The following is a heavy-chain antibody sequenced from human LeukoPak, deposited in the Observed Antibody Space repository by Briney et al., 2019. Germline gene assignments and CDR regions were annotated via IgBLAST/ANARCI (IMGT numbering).Heavy chain of an antibody. D-gene: IGHD3-3*01. V-gene: IGHV4-4*07. CDR2: IYTSRST. Sequence: PSETLSLTCTVSGGSISSYYWSWIRQPAGKGLEWIGRIYTSRSTNYNPSLKSRVTMSVDTSKNQFSLKLSSVTAADTAVYYCARGGYDFWSAPNWFDPWGQGTLVTVSS. CDR3: ARGGYDFWSAPNWFDP. CDR1: GGSISSYY. J-gene: IGHJ5*02.